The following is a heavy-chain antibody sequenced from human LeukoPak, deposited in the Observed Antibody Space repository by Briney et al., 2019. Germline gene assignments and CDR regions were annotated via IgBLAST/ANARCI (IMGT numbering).Heavy chain of an antibody. CDR3: ARRPAGRAGFDL. Sequence: AGESLKISCQGSGYGFSSYWIGWVRQMPGKDLEWMGVIFPHDSDTTYSPSFQGQISFSADRSINTAYLQWHSLKASDTAIYYCARRPAGRAGFDLWGQGTLVIVSA. CDR1: GYGFSSYW. J-gene: IGHJ3*01. V-gene: IGHV5-51*01. CDR2: IFPHDSDT. D-gene: IGHD6-13*01.